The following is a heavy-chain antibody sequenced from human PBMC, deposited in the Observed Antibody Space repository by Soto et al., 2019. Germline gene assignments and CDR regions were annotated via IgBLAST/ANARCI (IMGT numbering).Heavy chain of an antibody. CDR3: AKEVGNWNYIYYYHYMDV. CDR1: GFTFSSYA. J-gene: IGHJ6*03. D-gene: IGHD1-7*01. V-gene: IGHV3-23*01. CDR2: ISGSGGST. Sequence: PGGSLRLSCAASGFTFSSYAMSWGRQAPGKGLEWVSAISGSGGSTYYADPVKGRFTISRDNSKNTLYLQMNSLRVEDTAVYFCAKEVGNWNYIYYYHYMDVWGKGATVTVYS.